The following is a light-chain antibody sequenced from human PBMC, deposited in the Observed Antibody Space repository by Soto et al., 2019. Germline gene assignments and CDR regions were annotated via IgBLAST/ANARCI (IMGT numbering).Light chain of an antibody. V-gene: IGKV3-20*01. CDR1: LSVSSSY. J-gene: IGKJ2*01. CDR3: QQYGNSHTMYT. Sequence: EIVLTQSPGTLSLSPGERATLSCRTSLSVSSSYLAWYQQKPGQAPRLLIYGASSRATGIPDRFSGSGSGTDFPLTISRMEPEDFAVYYCQQYGNSHTMYTFVQVTKLEIK. CDR2: GAS.